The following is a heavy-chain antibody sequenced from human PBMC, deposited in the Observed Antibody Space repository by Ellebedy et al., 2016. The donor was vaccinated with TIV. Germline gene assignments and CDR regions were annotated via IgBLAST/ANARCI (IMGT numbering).Heavy chain of an antibody. CDR1: GFLLSTTGVG. D-gene: IGHD2-2*01. J-gene: IGHJ4*02. CDR3: ALSDCGTSICYGLGAGY. V-gene: IGHV2-5*02. CDR2: IYWDDDK. Sequence: SGPTLVKPTQTLTLTCTFSGFLLSTTGVGVGWIRQPPGKALEWLALIYWDDDKRYSPSLKSRLTITKDNSKNQVVLTMTNMDPVDTATYYCALSDCGTSICYGLGAGYWGQGTLVTVSS.